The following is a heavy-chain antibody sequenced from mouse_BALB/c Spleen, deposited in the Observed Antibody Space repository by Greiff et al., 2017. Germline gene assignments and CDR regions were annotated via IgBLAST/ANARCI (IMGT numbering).Heavy chain of an antibody. CDR1: GFSLTSYG. CDR2: IWAGGST. J-gene: IGHJ3*01. V-gene: IGHV2-9*02. D-gene: IGHD1-1*01. Sequence: VKLMESGPGLVAPSQSLSITCTVSGFSLTSYGVHWVRQPPGKGLEWLGVIWAGGSTNYNSALMSRLSISKDNSKSQVFLKMNSLQTDDTAMYYCAREGYYGSSSFAYWGQGTLVTVSA. CDR3: AREGYYGSSSFAY.